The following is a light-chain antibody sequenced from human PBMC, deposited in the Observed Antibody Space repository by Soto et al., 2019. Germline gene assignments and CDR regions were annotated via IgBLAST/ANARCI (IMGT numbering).Light chain of an antibody. CDR3: AAWDGSLNGWV. V-gene: IGLV1-44*01. CDR1: RSNIGSNT. CDR2: SND. Sequence: QSVLTQAPPASGTPGQRVTISCSGSRSNIGSNTVSWYQQVPGTAPKLLIYSNDQRPSGVPDRFSGSKSGTSASLAIGGLQSEDEADYYCAAWDGSLNGWVFGGGTKLTVL. J-gene: IGLJ2*01.